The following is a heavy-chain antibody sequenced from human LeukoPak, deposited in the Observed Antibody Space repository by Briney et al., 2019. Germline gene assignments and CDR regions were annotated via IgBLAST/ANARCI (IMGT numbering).Heavy chain of an antibody. V-gene: IGHV3-23*01. D-gene: IGHD6-6*01. CDR3: ARAPSIAARQGFGY. CDR1: GFTFSSYA. J-gene: IGHJ4*02. CDR2: ISGSGGST. Sequence: GGSLRLSCAASGFTFSSYAMSWVRQAPGKGLEWVSAISGSGGSTYYADSVKGRFTISRDNAKNSLYLQMNSLRAEDTAVYYCARAPSIAARQGFGYWGQGTLVTVSS.